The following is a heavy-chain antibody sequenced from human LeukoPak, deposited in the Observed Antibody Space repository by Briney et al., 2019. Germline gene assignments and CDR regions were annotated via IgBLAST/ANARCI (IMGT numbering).Heavy chain of an antibody. CDR2: IYYSGST. V-gene: IGHV4-39*01. CDR1: GGSISSGGYY. Sequence: SETLSLTCTVSGGSISSGGYYWSWIRQHPGKGLEWIGYIYYSGSTHYNPSLKSRVTISVDTSKNQLSLKLSSVTAADTAVYYCARHRLPTLITIFGVDPIDIWGQGTMVTVSS. CDR3: ARHRLPTLITIFGVDPIDI. D-gene: IGHD3-3*01. J-gene: IGHJ3*02.